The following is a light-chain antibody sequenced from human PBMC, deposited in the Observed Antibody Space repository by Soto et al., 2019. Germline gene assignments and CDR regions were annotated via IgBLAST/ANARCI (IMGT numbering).Light chain of an antibody. J-gene: IGLJ2*01. CDR2: VVS. CDR3: SSYTRSGTRV. CDR1: SGDVGGYNY. V-gene: IGLV2-14*01. Sequence: SVLTQPASVSGSPGQSITISCTGTSGDVGGYNYVSWYQQHPGKAPKLLIYVVSHRPSGVSHRFSGSKSGNTASLTISGLQAEDEADYYCSSYTRSGTRVFGGGTKLTVL.